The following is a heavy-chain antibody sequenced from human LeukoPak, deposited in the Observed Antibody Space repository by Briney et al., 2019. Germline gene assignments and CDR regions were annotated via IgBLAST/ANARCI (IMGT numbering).Heavy chain of an antibody. J-gene: IGHJ4*02. CDR2: ISDTGGNT. V-gene: IGHV3-23*01. CDR1: GFTFSSYA. CDR3: ARARYDSSGYYPLGDY. Sequence: GGSLRLSCEASGFTFSSYAMSWVRQAPGKGLEWVSTISDTGGNTYYADSVKGRFTISRDNSKNTLYLQMNNLRAEDTAVYFCARARYDSSGYYPLGDYWGQGTLVTVSS. D-gene: IGHD3-22*01.